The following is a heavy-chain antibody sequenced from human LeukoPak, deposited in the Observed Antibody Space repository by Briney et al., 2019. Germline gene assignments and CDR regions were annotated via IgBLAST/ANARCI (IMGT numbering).Heavy chain of an antibody. Sequence: SETLSLTCAVYGGSFSGYYCSWIRQPPGKGLEWIGEINHSGSTNYNPSLKSRVTISVDTSKNQFSLKLSSVTAADTAVYYCARSTVYFDAFDIWGQGTMVTVSS. V-gene: IGHV4-34*01. J-gene: IGHJ3*02. D-gene: IGHD2/OR15-2a*01. CDR2: INHSGST. CDR3: ARSTVYFDAFDI. CDR1: GGSFSGYY.